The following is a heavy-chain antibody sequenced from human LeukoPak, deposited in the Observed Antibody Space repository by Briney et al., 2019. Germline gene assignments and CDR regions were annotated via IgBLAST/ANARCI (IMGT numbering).Heavy chain of an antibody. D-gene: IGHD3/OR15-3a*01. CDR1: GSTFTSYG. CDR2: IGAYNGNT. Sequence: ASVKVSCKASGSTFTSYGISWVRQAPGQGLEWMGWIGAYNGNTNYAQKLQGRVTMTTDTSTSTAYMELRSLRSDDTAVYYCARRARSSRDKIRSGQEGLGYWGQGTLVTVSS. CDR3: ARRARSSRDKIRSGQEGLGY. J-gene: IGHJ4*02. V-gene: IGHV1-18*01.